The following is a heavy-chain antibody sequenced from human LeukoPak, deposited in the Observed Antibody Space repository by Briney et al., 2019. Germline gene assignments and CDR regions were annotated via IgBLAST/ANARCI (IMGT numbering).Heavy chain of an antibody. Sequence: GGSLRLSCAASGFRFSDFTMNWVRQAPGKGLEWVSSISSSSSYIYYADSVKGRFTISRDNAKNSLYLQMNSLRAEDTAVYYCARDRAVGTYDAFDIWGQGTMVTVSS. J-gene: IGHJ3*02. CDR3: ARDRAVGTYDAFDI. D-gene: IGHD1-1*01. CDR2: ISSSSSYI. CDR1: GFRFSDFT. V-gene: IGHV3-21*01.